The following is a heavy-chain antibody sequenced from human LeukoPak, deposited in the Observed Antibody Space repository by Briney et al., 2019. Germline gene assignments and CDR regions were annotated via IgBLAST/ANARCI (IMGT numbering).Heavy chain of an antibody. CDR3: ARDRDYGDYRDALDI. CDR1: GFTFSSYS. V-gene: IGHV3-21*01. CDR2: ISSSSSYI. D-gene: IGHD4-17*01. Sequence: GESLKISCAASGFTFSSYSMNWVRQAPGKGLEWVSSISSSSSYIYYADSVKGRFTISRDNAKNSLYLQMNSLRAEDTAVYYCARDRDYGDYRDALDIWGQGTMVTVSS. J-gene: IGHJ3*02.